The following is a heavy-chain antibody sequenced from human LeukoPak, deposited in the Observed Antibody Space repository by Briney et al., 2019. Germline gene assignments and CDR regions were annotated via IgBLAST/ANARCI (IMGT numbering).Heavy chain of an antibody. D-gene: IGHD2-21*02. CDR2: ICSSGSTI. J-gene: IGHJ6*02. V-gene: IGHV3-48*03. CDR1: VFTFSSYE. CDR3: VRGCVVVTAIPPYGMDV. Sequence: GGSLRLSRAASVFTFSSYEMNWVRQAPGRGLEWVSYICSSGSTIYYADSVKGRFTISRDNAKNSLYLQMNSLRGADTAVYSCVRGCVVVTAIPPYGMDVWGQGTTVTVSS.